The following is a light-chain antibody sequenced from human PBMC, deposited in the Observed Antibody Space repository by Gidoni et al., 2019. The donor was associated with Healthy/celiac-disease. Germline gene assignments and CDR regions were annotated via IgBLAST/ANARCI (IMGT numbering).Light chain of an antibody. V-gene: IGLV2-14*01. CDR3: SSYTSSSTFYV. J-gene: IGLJ1*01. CDR2: DVS. CDR1: SSDVGGYNY. Sequence: QSALTQPASVSGSPGQSITISCTGTSSDVGGYNYVSWYQQHPGKAPKLMIYDVSNRPSWVSNRFSGSKSGNTASLTISVLQAEDEADYYCSSYTSSSTFYVFGTGTKVTVL.